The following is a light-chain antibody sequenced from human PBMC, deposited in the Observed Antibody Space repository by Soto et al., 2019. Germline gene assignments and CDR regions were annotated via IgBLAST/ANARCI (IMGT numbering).Light chain of an antibody. Sequence: QSVLTQPPSASGTPGQRVTISCSRSRPNIGSNSVNWYQHLPGTAPKLLIYTNNQRPSGVPDRFSGSRSGTSASLAISGLRSEDEAEYYCAAWDDSLNGVFGTGTKVTVL. V-gene: IGLV1-44*01. CDR2: TNN. CDR3: AAWDDSLNGV. J-gene: IGLJ1*01. CDR1: RPNIGSNS.